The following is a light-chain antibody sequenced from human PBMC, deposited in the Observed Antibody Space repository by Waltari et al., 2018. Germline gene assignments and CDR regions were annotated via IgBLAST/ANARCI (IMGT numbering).Light chain of an antibody. Sequence: DIQMTQSPSSLSASVGDRVTFTCRASQGIRNDLGWYQQKPGKPPKRLIYTASTLRSGVRSRFSGTGSGTEFTLTISSLHPEDLATHYGLQHNTYPWTFGQGTKVESK. J-gene: IGKJ1*01. V-gene: IGKV1-17*01. CDR1: QGIRND. CDR3: LQHNTYPWT. CDR2: TAS.